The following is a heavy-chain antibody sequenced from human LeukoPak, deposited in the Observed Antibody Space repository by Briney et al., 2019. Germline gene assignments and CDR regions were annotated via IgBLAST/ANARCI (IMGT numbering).Heavy chain of an antibody. D-gene: IGHD2-21*02. CDR2: INHTGRT. CDR3: ARAEHIVALTRGLYFDY. V-gene: IGHV4-34*01. J-gene: IGHJ4*02. Sequence: SEALSLTCAVYGGSFSGYYWTWIRQPPGKGLEWIGEINHTGRTNYNPSLKSRVTISEDKSKNQFSLKMSSVTAADTAVYYCARAEHIVALTRGLYFDYWGQGTLVTVSS. CDR1: GGSFSGYY.